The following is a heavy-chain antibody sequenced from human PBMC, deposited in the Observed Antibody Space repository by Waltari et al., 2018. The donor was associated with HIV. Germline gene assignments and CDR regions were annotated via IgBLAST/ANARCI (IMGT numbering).Heavy chain of an antibody. CDR2: IWYDGSNK. Sequence: QVQLVESGGGVVQPGRSLRLSCAASGFTFSSYGMHWVRQAPGKGLEWVAVIWYDGSNKYYADSVNGRFTISRDNSKNTLYLQMNSLRAEDTAVYYCARVGGDDYYDSSGFDYWGQGTLVTVSS. V-gene: IGHV3-33*01. CDR1: GFTFSSYG. J-gene: IGHJ4*02. CDR3: ARVGGDDYYDSSGFDY. D-gene: IGHD3-22*01.